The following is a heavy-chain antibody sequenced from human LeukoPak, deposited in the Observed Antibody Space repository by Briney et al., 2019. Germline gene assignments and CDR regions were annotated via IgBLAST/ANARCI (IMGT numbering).Heavy chain of an antibody. CDR1: GFTFSSYA. CDR3: ARDNRWFDL. Sequence: PGGSLRLSCAASGFTFSSYATHWVRQAPGKGLEWVAVISYDGSNKYYADSVKGRFTISRDNSKNTLYLQMNSLRAEDTAVYYCARDNRWFDLWGQGTLVTVSS. CDR2: ISYDGSNK. V-gene: IGHV3-30*04. J-gene: IGHJ5*02.